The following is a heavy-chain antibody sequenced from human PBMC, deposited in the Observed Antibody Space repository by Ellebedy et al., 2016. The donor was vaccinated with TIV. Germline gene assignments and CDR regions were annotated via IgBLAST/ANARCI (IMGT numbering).Heavy chain of an antibody. Sequence: GGSLRLSXAASGFTFTSYGMHWVRQAPGKGLEWVAVISYDGDAEYYAESVKGRFTISRVNSKNTLYLQMNSLRVEDTAVYYCAKDGRYQLPQLGGYYMDVWGKGTTVTVPS. CDR3: AKDGRYQLPQLGGYYMDV. D-gene: IGHD2-2*01. CDR1: GFTFTSYG. V-gene: IGHV3-30*18. J-gene: IGHJ6*03. CDR2: ISYDGDAE.